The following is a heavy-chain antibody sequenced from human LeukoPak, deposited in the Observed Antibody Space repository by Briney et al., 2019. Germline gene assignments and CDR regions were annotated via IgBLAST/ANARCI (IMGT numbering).Heavy chain of an antibody. Sequence: PGGSLRLSCEGFGLTFSRDWMSWVRQAPGKGLEWVSVISGGGSSTNYADSVKGRFTISRENSKNTLYLQMNSLRAEDTAVYYCAHTDSYYFDSGMVSWGQGALVTVSS. J-gene: IGHJ5*02. CDR1: GLTFSRDW. V-gene: IGHV3-23*01. CDR2: ISGGGSST. CDR3: AHTDSYYFDSGMVS. D-gene: IGHD3-22*01.